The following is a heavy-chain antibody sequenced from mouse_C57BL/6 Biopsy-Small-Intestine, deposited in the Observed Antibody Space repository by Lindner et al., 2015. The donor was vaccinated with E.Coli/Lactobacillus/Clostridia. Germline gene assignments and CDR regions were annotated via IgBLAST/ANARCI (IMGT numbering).Heavy chain of an antibody. V-gene: IGHV1-81*01. CDR1: GYTFTSYG. CDR3: ARSKSNYGGYSAMDY. J-gene: IGHJ4*01. CDR2: IYPRSGNT. Sequence: VQLQESGAEPARPGASVKLSCKASGYTFTSYGISWVKQRTGQGLEWIGEIYPRSGNTYYNEKFKGKATLTADKSSSTAYMQLSSLTSEDSAVYFCARSKSNYGGYSAMDYWGQGTSVTVSS. D-gene: IGHD2-5*01.